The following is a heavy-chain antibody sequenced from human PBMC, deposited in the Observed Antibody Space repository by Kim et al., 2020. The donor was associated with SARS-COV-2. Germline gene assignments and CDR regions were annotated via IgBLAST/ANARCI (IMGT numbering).Heavy chain of an antibody. Sequence: GGSLRLSCAASGFTFSSYAMSWVRQAPGKGLEWVSTISGSGGSTIYADSVEGRCTISRDESKNTLYLQMNSLRADDTAVYYCAYLLTGTPGYWGQGTLVT. CDR3: AYLLTGTPGY. CDR2: ISGSGGST. CDR1: GFTFSSYA. D-gene: IGHD1-7*01. V-gene: IGHV3-23*01. J-gene: IGHJ4*02.